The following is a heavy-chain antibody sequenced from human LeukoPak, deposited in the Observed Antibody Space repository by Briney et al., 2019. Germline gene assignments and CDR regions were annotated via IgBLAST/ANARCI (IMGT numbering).Heavy chain of an antibody. CDR2: ISAHNGNT. J-gene: IGHJ4*02. D-gene: IGHD3-16*01. CDR3: ARDHSYASRWGSFDY. CDR1: GYSFTNYG. Sequence: GASVKVSCKASGYSFTNYGISWVRQAPGQGLEWMGWISAHNGNTNYAQKLQGRVTMTTDTSTSTAYMELRTLRSDDTAVYYCARDHSYASRWGSFDYWGQGTLVTVSS. V-gene: IGHV1-18*01.